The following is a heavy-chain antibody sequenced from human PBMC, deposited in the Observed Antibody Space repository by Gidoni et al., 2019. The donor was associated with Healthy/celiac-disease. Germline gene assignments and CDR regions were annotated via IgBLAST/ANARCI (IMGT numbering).Heavy chain of an antibody. Sequence: QVQLQESGPGLVKPSQTLSLPCTVAGGSISSGSYYWSWIRQPAGKGLEWIGRIYTSGSTNYNPSLKSRVTISVDTSKNQFSLKLSSVTAADTAVYYCARMRGRDGYNYPPYYFDYWGQGTLVTVSS. CDR2: IYTSGST. D-gene: IGHD5-12*01. CDR1: GGSISSGSYY. J-gene: IGHJ4*02. CDR3: ARMRGRDGYNYPPYYFDY. V-gene: IGHV4-61*02.